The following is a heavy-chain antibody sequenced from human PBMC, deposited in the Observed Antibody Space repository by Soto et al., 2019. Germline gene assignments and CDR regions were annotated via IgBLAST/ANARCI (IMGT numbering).Heavy chain of an antibody. CDR1: GFNFSSYG. CDR3: ARGYDFWSGYYGMDV. CDR2: IKQDGSEK. V-gene: IGHV3-7*05. D-gene: IGHD3-3*01. J-gene: IGHJ6*02. Sequence: PGGSLRLSCAAFGFNFSSYGMSWVRQAPGKGLEWVANIKQDGSEKYYVDSVKGRFTISRDNAKNSLYLQMNSLRAEDTAVYYCARGYDFWSGYYGMDVWGQGTTVTVSS.